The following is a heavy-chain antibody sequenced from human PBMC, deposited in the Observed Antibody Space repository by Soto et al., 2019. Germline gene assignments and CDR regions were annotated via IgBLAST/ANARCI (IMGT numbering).Heavy chain of an antibody. CDR2: VRGKRGNVGT. CDR3: TRRRDWTAVDPLDY. V-gene: IGHV3-73*02. Sequence: EVQLVESGGGLVQPGGSLKLSCAASGFAFSDSAMHWVRQASGKGLEWIGRVRGKRGNVGTAYAASVKGRFTISRDDSKTTNYLQMNSLKIEDTAVYYCTRRRDWTAVDPLDYWGQGTLVTVSS. J-gene: IGHJ4*02. D-gene: IGHD5-18*01. CDR1: GFAFSDSA.